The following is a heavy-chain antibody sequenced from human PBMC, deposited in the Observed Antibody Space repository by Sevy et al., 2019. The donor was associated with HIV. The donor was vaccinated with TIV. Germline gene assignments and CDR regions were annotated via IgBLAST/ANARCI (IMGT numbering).Heavy chain of an antibody. J-gene: IGHJ4*02. D-gene: IGHD6-13*01. CDR1: GFTFSNAW. V-gene: IGHV3-15*01. CDR2: IKSKTDGGTT. CDR3: TTHGPGPYSSSWNY. Sequence: GGCLRLSCAASGFTFSNAWMSWVRQAPGKGLEWIGRIKSKTDGGTTDYAAPVKGRFTISRDDSINTLYLQMNSLKTEDTASSYCTTHGPGPYSSSWNYWGQGTLVTVSS.